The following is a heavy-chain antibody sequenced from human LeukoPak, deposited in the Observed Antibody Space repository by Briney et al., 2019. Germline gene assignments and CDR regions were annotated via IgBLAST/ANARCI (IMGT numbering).Heavy chain of an antibody. CDR3: ARFYDSSGYTGLNAFDI. V-gene: IGHV4-59*08. CDR2: IYYSGST. Sequence: SETLSLTCNVSGGSIRSYYWSWIRQPPGKGLEWIGYIYYSGSTKYNPSVKSRVTISVDTSKNQFSLKLSSVTAADTAVYNCARFYDSSGYTGLNAFDIWGQGTMVTASS. J-gene: IGHJ3*02. D-gene: IGHD3-22*01. CDR1: GGSIRSYY.